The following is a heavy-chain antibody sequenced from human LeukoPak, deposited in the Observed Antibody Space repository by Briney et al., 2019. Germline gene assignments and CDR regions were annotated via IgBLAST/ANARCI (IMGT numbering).Heavy chain of an antibody. J-gene: IGHJ4*02. V-gene: IGHV3-23*01. CDR3: ANSRQWLVHYFDY. D-gene: IGHD6-19*01. CDR1: GFIFGSYA. Sequence: GGSLRLSCAASGFIFGSYAMSWVRQVPGKGLEWVSAISGSAGSTYYVDSVKGRFTISRDSSKKMLYLQMNGLRAEDTAVYYCANSRQWLVHYFDYWGQGTLVTVSS. CDR2: ISGSAGST.